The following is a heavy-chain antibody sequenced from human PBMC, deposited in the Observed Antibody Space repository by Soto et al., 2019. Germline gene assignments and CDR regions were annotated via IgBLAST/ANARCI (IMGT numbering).Heavy chain of an antibody. CDR1: GGSISSGDYY. D-gene: IGHD5-18*01. J-gene: IGHJ4*02. CDR2: IYYSGST. V-gene: IGHV4-30-4*01. Sequence: PSETLSLTCTVSGGSISSGDYYWSWIRQPPGKGLEWIGYIYYSGSTYCNPSLKSRVTISVDTSKNQFSLKLSSVTAADTAVYYCASNSYGSIFYDYSGQGTLVTVSS. CDR3: ASNSYGSIFYDY.